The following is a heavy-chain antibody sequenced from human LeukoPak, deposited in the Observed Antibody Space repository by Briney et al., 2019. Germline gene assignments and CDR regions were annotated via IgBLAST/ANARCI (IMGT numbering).Heavy chain of an antibody. CDR3: ARDWGSSGWYNWFDP. CDR2: ITWNSGSI. Sequence: PGGSLRLSCAASGSTFSDYAMHWVRQVPGEGLEWVSGITWNSGSIGYADSVKGRLTISRDNSDNTLYLQMNSLRVEDTAVYYCARDWGSSGWYNWFDPWGQGILVTVSS. CDR1: GSTFSDYA. J-gene: IGHJ5*02. V-gene: IGHV3-9*01. D-gene: IGHD6-13*01.